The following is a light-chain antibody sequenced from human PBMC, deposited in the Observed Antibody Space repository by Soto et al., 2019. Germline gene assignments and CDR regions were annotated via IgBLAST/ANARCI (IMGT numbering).Light chain of an antibody. J-gene: IGKJ1*01. Sequence: DIVLTQSPATLSLSPGERPTLSCRASQSLRSSLAWYQQKPGQAPRLLIYGASTRATGIPARFSGSGSGTEFTLTISSLQSEDFAVYFCQQYNIWPQTFGQGTKVDIK. CDR2: GAS. CDR1: QSLRSS. CDR3: QQYNIWPQT. V-gene: IGKV3-15*01.